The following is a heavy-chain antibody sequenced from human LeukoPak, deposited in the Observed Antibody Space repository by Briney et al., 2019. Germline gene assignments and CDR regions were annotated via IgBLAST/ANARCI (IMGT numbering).Heavy chain of an antibody. Sequence: PSETLSLTCTVSGGSISSDVYYWSWIRQHPGRALEWIGYIHYSGSTYYNPSLKSRLSISVDTSNNQFSLKLSSVTAADTAVYYCARVPYDSSGYYYLDYWGQGTLVTVSS. CDR2: IHYSGST. CDR3: ARVPYDSSGYYYLDY. CDR1: GGSISSDVYY. J-gene: IGHJ4*02. D-gene: IGHD3-22*01. V-gene: IGHV4-31*03.